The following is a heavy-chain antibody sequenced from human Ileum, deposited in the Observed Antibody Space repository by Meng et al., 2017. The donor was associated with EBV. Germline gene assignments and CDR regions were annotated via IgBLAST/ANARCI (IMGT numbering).Heavy chain of an antibody. D-gene: IGHD6-19*01. CDR1: GGSVSSGGNY. CDR2: IYNSGST. J-gene: IGHJ4*02. Sequence: QVPLQESGHGLGKPSETLSLTCSVSGGSVSSGGNYWSWIRQPPGKGLEWIGYIYNSGSTNYNPSLKSRVTISVDTSKNQFSLKLSSVTAADTAVYYCARDGYSSGSDWGQGTLVTVSS. V-gene: IGHV4-61*08. CDR3: ARDGYSSGSD.